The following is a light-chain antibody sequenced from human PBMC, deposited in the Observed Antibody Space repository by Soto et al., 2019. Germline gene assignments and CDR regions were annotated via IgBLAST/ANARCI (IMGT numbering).Light chain of an antibody. V-gene: IGLV2-14*01. Sequence: QSVLTQPASVSGSPGQSITISCTGTSSDVGGYNYVSWYQQHPGKAPKLMIYEVSNRPSGVSNRFSGSKSGNTASLTISGXQAEDEADYYCSSYTSSSSVLFGGGTKLTVL. CDR2: EVS. J-gene: IGLJ2*01. CDR1: SSDVGGYNY. CDR3: SSYTSSSSVL.